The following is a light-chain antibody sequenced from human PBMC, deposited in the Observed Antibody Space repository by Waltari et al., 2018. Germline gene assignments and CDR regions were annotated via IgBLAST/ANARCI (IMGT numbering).Light chain of an antibody. CDR3: QHYVRLPVT. V-gene: IGKV3-20*01. Sequence: ELVLTQSPGTLSLSPGARATLSCRASQSVGRSLVWYPQKPGQAPRLLMYDASKRAPGIPDRFSGSGSGTDFSLTISRLEPEDFALYFCQHYVRLPVTFGQGTKVEIK. CDR1: QSVGRS. CDR2: DAS. J-gene: IGKJ1*01.